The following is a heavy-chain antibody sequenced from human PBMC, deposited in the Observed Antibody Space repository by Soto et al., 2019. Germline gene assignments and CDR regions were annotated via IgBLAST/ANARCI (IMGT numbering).Heavy chain of an antibody. CDR3: ARLMHYSHSGGSSHSGLDM. Sequence: VASVKVSCKASGYTFTDYFIHWVRQAPGQGLEWIGWINPYSGGADLSQKFQGRVTMTRDTSISTAYMEVSSLRSDDTAVFYCARLMHYSHSGGSSHSGLDMWGQGTLFTVSS. V-gene: IGHV1-2*02. J-gene: IGHJ4*01. CDR2: INPYSGGA. CDR1: GYTFTDYF. D-gene: IGHD2-21*01.